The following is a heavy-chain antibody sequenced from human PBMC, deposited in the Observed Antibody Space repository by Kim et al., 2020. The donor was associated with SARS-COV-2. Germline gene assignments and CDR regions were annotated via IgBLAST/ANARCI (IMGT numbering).Heavy chain of an antibody. CDR1: GFTFSSYA. Sequence: GGSLRLSCAASGFTFSSYAMHWVRQAPGKGLEWVAVISYDGSNKYYADSVKGRFTISRDNSKNTLYLQMNSLRAEDTAVYYCASGLPGEYQLPHDTYGIDVWGQGTTVTVSS. J-gene: IGHJ6*02. CDR2: ISYDGSNK. D-gene: IGHD2-2*01. V-gene: IGHV3-30-3*01. CDR3: ASGLPGEYQLPHDTYGIDV.